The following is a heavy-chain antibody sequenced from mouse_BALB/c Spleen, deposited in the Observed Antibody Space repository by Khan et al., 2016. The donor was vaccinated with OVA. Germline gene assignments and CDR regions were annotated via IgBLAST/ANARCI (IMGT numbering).Heavy chain of an antibody. V-gene: IGHV2-6-4*01. Sequence: QVQLKESGPGLVAPSQSLSITYTVSGFSLSRYNIHWVRQPPGKGLEWLGMIWGGGGTDYNSTLKIRLSISKDNSKSQVFLKMNSLQTDDTAIYFCARAYYRYDGYYAMDYWGQGTSVTVSS. J-gene: IGHJ4*01. CDR1: GFSLSRYN. CDR2: IWGGGGT. CDR3: ARAYYRYDGYYAMDY. D-gene: IGHD2-14*01.